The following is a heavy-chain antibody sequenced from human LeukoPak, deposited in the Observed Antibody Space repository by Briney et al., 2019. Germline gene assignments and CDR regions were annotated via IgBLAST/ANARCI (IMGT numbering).Heavy chain of an antibody. CDR1: GGTFSIYA. CDR3: ARDRPPLDYYYYYGMDV. CDR2: IIPIFGTA. V-gene: IGHV1-69*13. Sequence: SAKVSCKASGGTFSIYAISCVRQAPGQGLEWMGGIIPIFGTANYAQKFQGRVTITADESTSSAYMELSSLRSEDTAVYYCARDRPPLDYYYYYGMDVWGQGTTVTVSS. J-gene: IGHJ6*02.